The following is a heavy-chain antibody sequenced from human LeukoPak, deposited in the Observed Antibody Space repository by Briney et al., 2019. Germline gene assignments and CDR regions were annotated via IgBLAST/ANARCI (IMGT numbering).Heavy chain of an antibody. CDR3: AKDQRSYSYGPYYYYMDV. CDR2: ISYDGSNK. J-gene: IGHJ6*03. D-gene: IGHD5-18*01. V-gene: IGHV3-30*18. Sequence: GGSLRLSCAASGFTFSNAWMSWVRQAPGKGLEWVAVISYDGSNKYYADSVKGRFTISRDNSKNTLYLQMNSLRAEDTAVYYCAKDQRSYSYGPYYYYMDVWGKGTTVTVSS. CDR1: GFTFSNAW.